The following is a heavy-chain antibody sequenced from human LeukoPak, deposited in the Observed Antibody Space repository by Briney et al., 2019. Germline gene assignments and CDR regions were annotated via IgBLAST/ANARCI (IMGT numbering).Heavy chain of an antibody. J-gene: IGHJ4*02. CDR1: GYTFTSYG. CDR2: ISAYNGNT. Sequence: ASVKVSCKASGYTFTSYGISWVRQAPGQGLEWMGWISAYNGNTNYAQKLQGRVTMTTDTSTSTAYMELRSLRSDDTAAYYCARDREVMVRGVIDYWGQGTLVTVSS. D-gene: IGHD3-10*01. V-gene: IGHV1-18*01. CDR3: ARDREVMVRGVIDY.